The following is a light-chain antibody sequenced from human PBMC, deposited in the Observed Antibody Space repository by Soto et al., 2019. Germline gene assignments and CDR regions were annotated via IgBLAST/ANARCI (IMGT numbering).Light chain of an antibody. CDR1: QSVRSN. Sequence: IVVTRSRGTVSVSPLERGGPSGMASQSVRSNLAWYQQKPGQSPRLLIYGASTRATGIPARFSGSGSGTEFTLTISSLQSEDFAVYYCQQYNNWPPITFGQGTRLEIK. CDR2: GAS. J-gene: IGKJ5*01. V-gene: IGKV3-15*01. CDR3: QQYNNWPPIT.